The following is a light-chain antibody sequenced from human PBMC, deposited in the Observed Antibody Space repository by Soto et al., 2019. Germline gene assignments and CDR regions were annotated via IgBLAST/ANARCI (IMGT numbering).Light chain of an antibody. J-gene: IGKJ3*01. CDR1: QSVSSY. CDR2: DAS. CDR3: QQRSNWPPPIT. V-gene: IGKV3-11*01. Sequence: EIVLTQSPATLSLSPGERAALSCRASQSVSSYLAWYQQKPGQAPRLLIYDASNRATGIPARFSGSGSGTDFTLTISSLEPEDFAVYYCQQRSNWPPPITLGPGTKVDIK.